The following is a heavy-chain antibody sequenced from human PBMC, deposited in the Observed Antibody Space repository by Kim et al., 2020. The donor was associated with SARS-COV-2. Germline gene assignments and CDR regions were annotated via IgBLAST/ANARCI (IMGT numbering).Heavy chain of an antibody. J-gene: IGHJ5*02. CDR2: GKK. Sequence: GKKHNADSVKDRVNISRDISKNTLYLQMNSLRAEDTAMYYCTRDQVDGYWSWGQGTLVTVSS. V-gene: IGHV3-66*01. CDR3: TRDQVDGYWS. D-gene: IGHD5-18*01.